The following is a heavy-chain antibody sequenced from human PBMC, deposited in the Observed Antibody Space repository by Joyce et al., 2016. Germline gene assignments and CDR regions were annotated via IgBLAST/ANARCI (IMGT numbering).Heavy chain of an antibody. V-gene: IGHV4-4*02. Sequence: QVQLQESGPGLVKPSGTLSLTCAVSGASISSIQWWSWVRQSPGKWLEWIGELYHRGSTNYSPSLKSRVTMSVDKSKNQFSLKLNLMTAADTAVYYCARDFGTTTSPLTDWGQGTLVTVSS. CDR3: ARDFGTTTSPLTD. CDR1: GASISSIQW. CDR2: LYHRGST. D-gene: IGHD2/OR15-2a*01. J-gene: IGHJ4*02.